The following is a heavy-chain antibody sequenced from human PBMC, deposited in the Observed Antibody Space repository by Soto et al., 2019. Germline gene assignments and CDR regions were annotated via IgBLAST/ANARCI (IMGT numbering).Heavy chain of an antibody. V-gene: IGHV5-51*01. J-gene: IGHJ4*02. CDR3: ARGHHIVAPDT. Sequence: GESLKISCKGSGYSFTTYWIGWVRQMPGKDLEWMGIIYPGDSDTRYSPSFQGQVTISADKSISTAYLQWSSLKASDTAVYYCARGHHIVAPDTWGQGTLVTVSS. D-gene: IGHD5-12*01. CDR1: GYSFTTYW. CDR2: IYPGDSDT.